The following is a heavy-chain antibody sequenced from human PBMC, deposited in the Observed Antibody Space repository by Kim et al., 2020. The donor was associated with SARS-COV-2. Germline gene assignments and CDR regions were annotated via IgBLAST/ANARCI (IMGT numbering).Heavy chain of an antibody. CDR1: GFTFSSYS. Sequence: GGSLRLSCAASGFTFSSYSMHWFRQAPGKGLEWVSSISRDRGDYIYYPDSVKGRFTISRDNAKNSLYLQMNSLRAEDTAVYYCAKYYNFWSGPNFDYWGHGELAFDIWGQGTMVTVSS. CDR3: AKYYNFWSGPNFDYWGHGELAFDI. CDR2: ISRDRGDYI. V-gene: IGHV3-21*01. J-gene: IGHJ3*02. D-gene: IGHD3-3*01.